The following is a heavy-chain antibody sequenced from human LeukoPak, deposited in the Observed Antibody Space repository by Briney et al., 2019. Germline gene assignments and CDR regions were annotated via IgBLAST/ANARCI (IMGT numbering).Heavy chain of an antibody. CDR3: ASVAAPKKYSSGWYGYNFDY. CDR2: IYTSGTT. D-gene: IGHD6-19*01. V-gene: IGHV4-4*07. Sequence: SETLSLTCTVSGGSISSYYWSWIRQPAGKGLEWIGRIYTSGTTNYNPSLKSPVTMSVDTSKNQFSLKLSSVTAANTAVYYCASVAAPKKYSSGWYGYNFDYWGQGTLVTVSS. CDR1: GGSISSYY. J-gene: IGHJ4*02.